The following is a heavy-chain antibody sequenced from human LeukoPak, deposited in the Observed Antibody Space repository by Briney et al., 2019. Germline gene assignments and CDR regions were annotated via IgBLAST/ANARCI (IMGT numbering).Heavy chain of an antibody. J-gene: IGHJ3*02. CDR2: IYYSGST. D-gene: IGHD3-3*01. CDR3: ARQITIFGDEAFDT. V-gene: IGHV4-39*01. Sequence: SETLSLTCTVSGGSISSSSYYWGWIRQPPGKGLEWIGSIYYSGSTYYNPSLKSRVTISVDTSKNQFSLKLSSVTAADTAVYYCARQITIFGDEAFDTWGQGTLVTVSS. CDR1: GGSISSSSYY.